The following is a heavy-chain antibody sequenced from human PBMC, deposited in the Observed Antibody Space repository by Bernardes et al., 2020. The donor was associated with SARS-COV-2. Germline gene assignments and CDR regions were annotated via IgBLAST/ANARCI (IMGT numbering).Heavy chain of an antibody. J-gene: IGHJ6*02. CDR2: ISWDGVST. Sequence: GGSLRLSCAASGFTFSSYWMHWVRQGPGKGLVWVSRISWDGVSTYYADSVKGRFTVSRDNSKNSLYLQMNSLRTEDTALYYCAKDMGARDMSGGSSPPNYYYAMDVWGQGTTVTVSS. V-gene: IGHV3-43*01. CDR3: AKDMGARDMSGGSSPPNYYYAMDV. D-gene: IGHD6-6*01. CDR1: GFTFSSYW.